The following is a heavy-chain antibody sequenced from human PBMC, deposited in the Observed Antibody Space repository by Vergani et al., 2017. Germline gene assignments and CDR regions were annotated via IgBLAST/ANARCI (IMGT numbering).Heavy chain of an antibody. D-gene: IGHD3-10*01. CDR3: ARDDYYGSGSYYPYYYYYGMDV. Sequence: EVQLVESGGGLVKPGGSLRLSCAASGFTFSSYSMNWVRQAPGKGLEWVSSISSSSSYIYYADSVKGRFTITRDNAKNSLYLQMKCLRAEDTAVYYCARDDYYGSGSYYPYYYYYGMDVWGQGTTVTVSS. J-gene: IGHJ6*02. CDR2: ISSSSSYI. V-gene: IGHV3-21*01. CDR1: GFTFSSYS.